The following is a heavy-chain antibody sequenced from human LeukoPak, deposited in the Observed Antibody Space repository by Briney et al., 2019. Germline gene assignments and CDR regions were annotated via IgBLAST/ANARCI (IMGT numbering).Heavy chain of an antibody. J-gene: IGHJ4*02. CDR3: ATWRRQYYYGSGSYDY. D-gene: IGHD3-10*01. CDR1: GGSISSTSYY. V-gene: IGHV4-39*01. CDR2: IYYSGST. Sequence: SETLSLTCTVSGGSISSTSYYWGWIRQPPGKGLEWLGSIYYSGSTYYSPSPKSRVAISVDTSKNEFSLKLSSVTAADTAVYYCATWRRQYYYGSGSYDYWGQGTLVTVSS.